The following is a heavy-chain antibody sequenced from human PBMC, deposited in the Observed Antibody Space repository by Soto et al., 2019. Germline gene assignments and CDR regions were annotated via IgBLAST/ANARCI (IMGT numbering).Heavy chain of an antibody. CDR3: ARGSTTVTTNHEYDGTDV. D-gene: IGHD4-17*01. CDR1: GGSFSGYY. Sequence: PETLSLTYAVYGGSFSGYYWSWIRQPPGKGLEWIGEINHSGSTNYNPSLKSRVTISVDTSKNQFSLKLSSVTAADTAVYYCARGSTTVTTNHEYDGTDVRGQATTV. CDR2: INHSGST. J-gene: IGHJ3*01. V-gene: IGHV4-34*01.